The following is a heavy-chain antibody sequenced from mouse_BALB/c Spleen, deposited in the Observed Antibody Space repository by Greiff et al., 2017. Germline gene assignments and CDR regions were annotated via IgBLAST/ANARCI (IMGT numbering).Heavy chain of an antibody. CDR1: GFTFSNYW. CDR2: IRLKSNNYAT. D-gene: IGHD2-3*01. Sequence: EVKLVESGGGLVQPGGSMKLSCVASGFTFSNYWMNWVRQSPEKGLEWVAEIRLKSNNYATHYAESVKGRFTISRDDSKSSVYLQMNNLRAEDTGIYYCTRDDGNWYFEVWGAGTTVTVSS. V-gene: IGHV6-6*02. J-gene: IGHJ1*01. CDR3: TRDDGNWYFEV.